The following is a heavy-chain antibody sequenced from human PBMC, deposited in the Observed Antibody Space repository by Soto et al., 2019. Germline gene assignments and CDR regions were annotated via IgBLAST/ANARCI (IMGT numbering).Heavy chain of an antibody. CDR1: GFTFSDYA. CDR2: IRSNNAES. V-gene: IGHV3-23*01. Sequence: DVQLLESGGGLVQPGGSLRLSCAASGFTFSDYAMTSVRQAPGKGLAWVSSIRSNNAESFYADSVKGRFAISRDYSRNTLFLQMNDLRAEDTVIYYCARDWKTGADGIDFWGQGTLVAVSS. J-gene: IGHJ4*02. CDR3: ARDWKTGADGIDF. D-gene: IGHD1-1*01.